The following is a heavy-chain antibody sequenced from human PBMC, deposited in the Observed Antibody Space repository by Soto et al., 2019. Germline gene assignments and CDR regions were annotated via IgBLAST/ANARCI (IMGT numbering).Heavy chain of an antibody. CDR3: ARTPHY. CDR1: GGSISSGGYY. CDR2: IYYSGST. Sequence: QVQLQESGPGLVKPSQTLSLTCTVSGGSISSGGYYWSWIRQHPGKGLEWIGYIYYSGSTYYNPSLXRXXTISVATSKSQFSLKLSSLTAAATAVYYCARTPHYWGQGTLVTVSS. D-gene: IGHD2-15*01. V-gene: IGHV4-31*03. J-gene: IGHJ4*02.